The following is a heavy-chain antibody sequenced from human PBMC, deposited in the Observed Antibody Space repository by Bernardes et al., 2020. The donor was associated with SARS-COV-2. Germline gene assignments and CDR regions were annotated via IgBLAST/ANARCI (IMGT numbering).Heavy chain of an antibody. J-gene: IGHJ6*02. CDR3: AGSSCGIDCYIGGLRSWDYGMDV. D-gene: IGHD2-21*02. CDR2: RYASGSS. Sequence: SETLSLTCTASGGPINSSNCCWGWVRQPPGKGRMRRGRRYASGSSYYKPCTQSRVRTTVDTSKNQFSLRLSFVTAADTAVYYCAGSSCGIDCYIGGLRSWDYGMDVWGQGTTVTVSS. CDR1: GGPINSSNCC. V-gene: IGHV4-39*01.